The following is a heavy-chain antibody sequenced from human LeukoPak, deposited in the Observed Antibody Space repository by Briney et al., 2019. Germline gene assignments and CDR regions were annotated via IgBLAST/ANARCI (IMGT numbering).Heavy chain of an antibody. CDR2: IIPIFGTA. CDR3: ASPGRDYYYDSSGYYYAGDAFDI. CDR1: GDTFSSYA. J-gene: IGHJ3*02. D-gene: IGHD3-22*01. Sequence: SVKVSCKASGDTFSSYAVSWVRQAPGQGLEWMGRIIPIFGTANYAQKFQGRVTITADKSTSTAYMELSSLRSEDTAVYYCASPGRDYYYDSSGYYYAGDAFDIWGQGTMVTVSS. V-gene: IGHV1-69*06.